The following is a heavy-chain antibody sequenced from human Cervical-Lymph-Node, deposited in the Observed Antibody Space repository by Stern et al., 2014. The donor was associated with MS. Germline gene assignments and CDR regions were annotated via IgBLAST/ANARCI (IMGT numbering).Heavy chain of an antibody. V-gene: IGHV1-2*02. D-gene: IGHD1-14*01. CDR1: GYTFTGNY. J-gene: IGHJ4*02. CDR2: VNPNNGGT. Sequence: VQLVESGAEVRKPGASVKVSCKASGYTFTGNYMHWVRQAPGQGLEWMGWVNPNNGGTSYAQKFQGRVTMTRDTSITTAYMELSRLRSDDTAVYYCARRVTGPIGPYFDYWGQGTLVTVSS. CDR3: ARRVTGPIGPYFDY.